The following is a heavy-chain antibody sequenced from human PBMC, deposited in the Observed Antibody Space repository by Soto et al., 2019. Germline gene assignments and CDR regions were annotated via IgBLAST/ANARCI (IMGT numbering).Heavy chain of an antibody. CDR3: ARDKGIVVVPAAMRNYYYMDV. Sequence: EVQLVESGGGLVQPGGSLRLSCAASGFTFSSYSMNWVRQAPGKGLEWVSYISSSSSTIYYADSVKGRFTISRVNAKNSLYLQMNSLRAEDTAVYYCARDKGIVVVPAAMRNYYYMDVWGKGTTVTVSS. D-gene: IGHD2-2*01. CDR2: ISSSSSTI. CDR1: GFTFSSYS. V-gene: IGHV3-48*01. J-gene: IGHJ6*03.